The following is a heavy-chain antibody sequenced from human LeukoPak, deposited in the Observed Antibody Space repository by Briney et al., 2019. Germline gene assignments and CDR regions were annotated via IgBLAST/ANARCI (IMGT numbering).Heavy chain of an antibody. D-gene: IGHD1-26*01. J-gene: IGHJ4*02. CDR3: AREWELLFDY. V-gene: IGHV4-61*02. Sequence: PSQTLSLTCTVSGGSISSGSYYWSWIRQPAGKGLEWIGRIYTSGSTNYNPSLKSRVTISVDTSKNQFSLKLSSVTAADTAVYYCAREWELLFDYWGQGTLVTVSS. CDR1: GGSISSGSYY. CDR2: IYTSGST.